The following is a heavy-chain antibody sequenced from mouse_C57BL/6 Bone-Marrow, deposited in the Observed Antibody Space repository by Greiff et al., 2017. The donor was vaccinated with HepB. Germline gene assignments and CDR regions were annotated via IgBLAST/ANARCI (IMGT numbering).Heavy chain of an antibody. Sequence: EVQVVESEGGLVQPGSSMKLSCTASGFTFSDYYMAWVRQVPEKGLEWVANINYDGSSTYYLDSLKSRFIISRDNAKNILYLQMSSLKSEDTATYYCARDQGGLAMDYWGQGTSVTVSS. CDR2: INYDGSST. CDR3: ARDQGGLAMDY. CDR1: GFTFSDYY. V-gene: IGHV5-16*01. J-gene: IGHJ4*01.